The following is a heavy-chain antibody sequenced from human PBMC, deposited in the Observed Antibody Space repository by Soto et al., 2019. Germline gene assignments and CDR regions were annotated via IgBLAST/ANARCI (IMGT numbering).Heavy chain of an antibody. D-gene: IGHD5-12*01. J-gene: IGHJ4*02. Sequence: PSQTLSLTCVISGDSLSNNSAAWNWIRQSPSRGLEWLGRTYYRSRWYNHYAESVKSRITINPDTSKNQFSLHLKSVTPEDSAVYYCARDQGIVDTIAHWGQGPLVTVYS. V-gene: IGHV6-1*01. CDR3: ARDQGIVDTIAH. CDR2: TYYRSRWYN. CDR1: GDSLSNNSAA.